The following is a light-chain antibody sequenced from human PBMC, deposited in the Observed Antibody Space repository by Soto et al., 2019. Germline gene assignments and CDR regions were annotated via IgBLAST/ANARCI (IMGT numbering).Light chain of an antibody. CDR2: AAS. V-gene: IGKV1-9*01. Sequence: DIQLTHSPSFLSASVGDRVTITCRASQGISSYLAWYQQKQGKAHKLLIYAASTLQSGVPSRFSGSGSGTDFPLTISSLQTEEFATYYCPQLNSRPPVTFGHGTRLEIK. CDR1: QGISSY. CDR3: PQLNSRPPVT. J-gene: IGKJ5*01.